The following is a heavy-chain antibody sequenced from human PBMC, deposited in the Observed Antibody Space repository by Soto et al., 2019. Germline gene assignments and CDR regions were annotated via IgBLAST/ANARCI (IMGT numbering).Heavy chain of an antibody. V-gene: IGHV1-18*01. J-gene: IGHJ4*02. CDR1: GYTFTSYG. CDR2: INAYNGNT. Sequence: GASVKVSCKASGYTFTSYGISWVRQAPGQGLEWMGWINAYNGNTNYAQKLQGRVTMTTDTSTSTAYMELRSLRSDDTAVCYCARDPVDGYAFSDNWGRGALVTVSS. CDR3: ARDPVDGYAFSDN. D-gene: IGHD5-12*01.